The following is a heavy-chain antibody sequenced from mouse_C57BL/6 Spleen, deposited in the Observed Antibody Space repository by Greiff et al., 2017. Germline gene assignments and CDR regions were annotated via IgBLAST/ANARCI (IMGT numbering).Heavy chain of an antibody. CDR2: IYPGDGDT. CDR1: GYAFSSYW. Sequence: VQLQQSGAELVKPGASVKLSCKASGYAFSSYWMNWVKQRPGKGLEWIGQIYPGDGDTNYNGKFKGKATLTADKSSSTAYMQLSSLTSEDSAVYFCARAYYGSSYLDYWGQGTTLTVSS. CDR3: ARAYYGSSYLDY. J-gene: IGHJ2*01. V-gene: IGHV1-80*01. D-gene: IGHD1-1*01.